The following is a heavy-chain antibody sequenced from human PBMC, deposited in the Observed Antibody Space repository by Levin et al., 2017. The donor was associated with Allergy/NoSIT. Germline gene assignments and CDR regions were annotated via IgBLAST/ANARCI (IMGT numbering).Heavy chain of an antibody. CDR1: GITVSSHY. J-gene: IGHJ4*02. CDR2: IYSGGTT. V-gene: IGHV3-66*01. Sequence: ETLSLTCAASGITVSSHYMSWVRQAPGRGLEWVSSIYSGGTTYYADSVKGRFTISRDNSKSTLYLQVNTLRAEDTAVYYCSRSRDCSGGACYRGVFDYWGQGILVTVSS. CDR3: SRSRDCSGGACYRGVFDY. D-gene: IGHD2-15*01.